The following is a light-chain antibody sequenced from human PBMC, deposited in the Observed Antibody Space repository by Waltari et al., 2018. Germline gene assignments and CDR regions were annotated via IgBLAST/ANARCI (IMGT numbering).Light chain of an antibody. CDR3: QQYNDYSPWT. V-gene: IGKV1-5*03. CDR1: PTIYSW. J-gene: IGKJ1*01. CDR2: KTS. Sequence: DIQMTQSPSTLSASVGDRVTITCRASPTIYSWLAWYQQKPGKAPKLLIYKTSSLESGVPSRFSGSGSGTEFTLTISSLQPDDSATYYCQQYNDYSPWTFGQGTKVEIK.